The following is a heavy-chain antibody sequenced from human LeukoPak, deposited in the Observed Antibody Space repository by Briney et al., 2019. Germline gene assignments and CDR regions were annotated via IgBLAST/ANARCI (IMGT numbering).Heavy chain of an antibody. Sequence: PSETLSLTCTVSGASVGDYYWSWIRQAAGKGLEWLGRIYTSGNTIYNPSLQSRVTISVDVSKNQFSLRLISMTAADTGIYYCAVANRDFWGQGSLVTVSS. CDR2: IYTSGNT. CDR3: AVANRDF. V-gene: IGHV4-4*07. J-gene: IGHJ4*02. CDR1: GASVGDYY. D-gene: IGHD2-15*01.